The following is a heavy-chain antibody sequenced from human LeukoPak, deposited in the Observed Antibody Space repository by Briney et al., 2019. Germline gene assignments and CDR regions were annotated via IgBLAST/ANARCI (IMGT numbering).Heavy chain of an antibody. D-gene: IGHD3-16*01. CDR1: GGSISSSSYY. Sequence: SETLSLTCTVSGGSISSSSYYWGWIRQPPWKGLEWIGSIYYSGSTYYNPSLKSRVTISVDTSKNQFSLKLSSVTAADTAVYYCARHYDYVSDYMDVWGKGTTVTVSS. J-gene: IGHJ6*03. CDR2: IYYSGST. V-gene: IGHV4-39*07. CDR3: ARHYDYVSDYMDV.